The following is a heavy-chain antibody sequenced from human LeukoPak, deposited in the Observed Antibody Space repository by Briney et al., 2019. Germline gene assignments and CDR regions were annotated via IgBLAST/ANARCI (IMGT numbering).Heavy chain of an antibody. Sequence: AASVKVSCKAFGYTFTSNYMHWVRQAPGQGPEWMGVNSPSGGSTTYAQKFQGRVTLTRDMSTSTDYLELSSLRSEDTAVYYCARDNSVRDEAWWFNPWGQGTLVTVSS. D-gene: IGHD5-24*01. V-gene: IGHV1-46*01. CDR1: GYTFTSNY. CDR3: ARDNSVRDEAWWFNP. J-gene: IGHJ5*02. CDR2: NSPSGGST.